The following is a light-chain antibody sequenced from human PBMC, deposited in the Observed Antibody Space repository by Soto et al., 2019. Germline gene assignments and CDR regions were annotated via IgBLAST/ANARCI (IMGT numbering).Light chain of an antibody. CDR3: QSYESSNHV. Sequence: NFMLTQPLSVSESPGKTVTISCTRSSGSIASNFVQWYQQRPGSSPTTVIYEDNRRPSGVPDRCSGSIDSSSNSASLTISRLKTEDEAYYYCQSYESSNHVFGTGTKVTVL. J-gene: IGLJ1*01. CDR2: EDN. V-gene: IGLV6-57*01. CDR1: SGSIASNF.